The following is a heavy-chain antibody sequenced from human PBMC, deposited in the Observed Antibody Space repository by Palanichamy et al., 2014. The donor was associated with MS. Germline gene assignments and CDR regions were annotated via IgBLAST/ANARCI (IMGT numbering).Heavy chain of an antibody. J-gene: IGHJ5*02. CDR1: GFIFSSYA. CDR2: ISYDGSNK. Sequence: QVQLVESGGGVVQPGRSLRLSCAASGFIFSSYAMHWVRQAPGKGLEWVAVISYDGSNKYYADSVKGRFTISRDNSKNTLYLQMNSLRAEDTAVYYCARGMYGSGSYYPEDWFDPWGQGTLVTVSS. CDR3: ARGMYGSGSYYPEDWFDP. D-gene: IGHD3-10*01. V-gene: IGHV3-30-3*01.